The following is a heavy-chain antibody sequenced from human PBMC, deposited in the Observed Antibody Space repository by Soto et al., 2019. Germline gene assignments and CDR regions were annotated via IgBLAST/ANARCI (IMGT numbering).Heavy chain of an antibody. CDR3: ARCYCTVGSCYTCWHFDL. J-gene: IGHJ2*01. V-gene: IGHV1-18*01. CDR1: GYTFADYG. Sequence: QAQLVQSGAEVKKPGASVKVSCQAGGYTFADYGISWVRQAPGQGLEWVGWIGPYNGNTNYAQNLQERVTMTTDTSTNTDYMELRSLRSDDTALYYCARCYCTVGSCYTCWHFDLWGRGTLLTVSS. D-gene: IGHD2-15*01. CDR2: IGPYNGNT.